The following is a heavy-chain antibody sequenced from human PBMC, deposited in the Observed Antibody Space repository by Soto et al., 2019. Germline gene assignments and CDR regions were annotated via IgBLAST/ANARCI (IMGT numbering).Heavy chain of an antibody. CDR3: ASDHRWSNQYYGWAF. J-gene: IGHJ6*02. CDR2: IHNRGST. Sequence: SETLSLTCTVSGDSISSNGCCWSWIRHHPGKGLEWIVYIHNRGSTYNNTSLKSLVTISLDTSKKQFSLKLSSVTAAYTAVYYSASDHRWSNQYYGWAFWGQGTTVT. CDR1: GDSISSNGCC. V-gene: IGHV4-31*01. D-gene: IGHD2-15*01.